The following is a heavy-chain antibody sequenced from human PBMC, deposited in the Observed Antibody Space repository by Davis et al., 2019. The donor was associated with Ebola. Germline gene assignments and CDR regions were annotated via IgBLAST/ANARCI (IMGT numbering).Heavy chain of an antibody. CDR3: ARGFRQTWFDP. V-gene: IGHV1-18*01. CDR2: ISAYNGNT. Sequence: ASVKVSCKASGYTFTSYAMNWVRQAPGQGLEWMGWISAYNGNTNYAQKLQGRVTMTTDTSTSTAYMELRSLRSDDTAVYYCARGFRQTWFDPWGQGTLVTVSS. J-gene: IGHJ5*02. CDR1: GYTFTSYA.